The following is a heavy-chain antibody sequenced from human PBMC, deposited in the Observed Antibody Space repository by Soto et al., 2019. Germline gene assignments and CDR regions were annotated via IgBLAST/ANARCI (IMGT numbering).Heavy chain of an antibody. CDR2: IYPDDSDI. CDR1: GYSIAIYW. V-gene: IGHV5-51*01. D-gene: IGHD3-10*01. CDR3: GRQYGSGIFDY. J-gene: IGHJ4*02. Sequence: GASLKISCKGAGYSIAIYWIGWVRQMPGKGLEWMGIIYPDDSDIRYSPSLQGQVTVPADKSISTAYLQWSRLKAWEIALYYCGRQYGSGIFDYWGQGTLVTGSS.